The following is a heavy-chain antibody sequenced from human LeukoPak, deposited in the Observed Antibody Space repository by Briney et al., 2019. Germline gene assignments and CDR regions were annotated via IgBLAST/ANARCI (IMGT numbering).Heavy chain of an antibody. Sequence: SETLSLTCTVSSGSISSYYWSWIRHPPGKGLEWIGYIYYSGSTNYNPSLKSRVTISVDTSKNQFSLKLRSVTAADTAVYYCARHTGTTRYYYYMDVWGKGTTVTVSS. D-gene: IGHD4-11*01. CDR3: ARHTGTTRYYYYMDV. J-gene: IGHJ6*03. CDR1: SGSISSYY. CDR2: IYYSGST. V-gene: IGHV4-59*08.